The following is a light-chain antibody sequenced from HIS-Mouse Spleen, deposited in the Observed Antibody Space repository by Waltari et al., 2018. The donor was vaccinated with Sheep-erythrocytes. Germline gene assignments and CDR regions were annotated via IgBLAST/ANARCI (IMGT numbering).Light chain of an antibody. CDR3: CSYAGSFYV. V-gene: IGLV2-11*01. CDR2: DVT. J-gene: IGLJ1*01. CDR1: STDVGGYNY. Sequence: QPALTQPPSVSGSPGQLVTIPCTGTSTDVGGYNYVSWYQQHPGKAPKLMIYDVTKRPSGVPDRFSGSKSGNTASLTISGLQAEDEADYYCCSYAGSFYVFGTGTKVTVL.